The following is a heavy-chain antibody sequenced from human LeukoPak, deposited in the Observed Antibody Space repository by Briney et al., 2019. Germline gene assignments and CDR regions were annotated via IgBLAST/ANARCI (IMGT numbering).Heavy chain of an antibody. Sequence: GESLRISCKGSGYSFTSNWISWGRQMPGKGLEWMGRIDPSDSYTNSSPSFKGHVTISADKSISTAYLQWSSLKASDTAMYYCARQPEGTWFDPWGQGTLVTVSS. D-gene: IGHD1-1*01. J-gene: IGHJ5*02. CDR1: GYSFTSNW. V-gene: IGHV5-10-1*01. CDR2: IDPSDSYT. CDR3: ARQPEGTWFDP.